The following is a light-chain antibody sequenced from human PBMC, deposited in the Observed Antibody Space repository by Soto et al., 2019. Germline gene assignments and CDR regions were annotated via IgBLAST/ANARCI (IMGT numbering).Light chain of an antibody. Sequence: TQSPSSLSASVGDRVTITCRASESLRGSLAWYQQNAGKAPKLLLYAASSLQSGVPSRFSGSGSGTDFTLTISSLQPEDFATYYCQQVDSHPLTFGGGTKVEIK. V-gene: IGKV1-9*01. CDR2: AAS. CDR1: ESLRGS. J-gene: IGKJ4*01. CDR3: QQVDSHPLT.